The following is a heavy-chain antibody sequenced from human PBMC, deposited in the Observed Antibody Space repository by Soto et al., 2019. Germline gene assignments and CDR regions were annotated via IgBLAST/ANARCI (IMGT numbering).Heavy chain of an antibody. CDR1: GGSISSSNYY. D-gene: IGHD3-22*01. J-gene: IGHJ6*02. CDR3: ARRSGYNFYYNYYGLDV. Sequence: PSETLSLTCTVSGGSISSSNYYWGWIRQPPGKGLEWIGSISNSGTTYYNPSLRSRATISVDTSKNQFSLKLSSLTAADTAVYYCARRSGYNFYYNYYGLDVWGQGTTVTVSS. V-gene: IGHV4-39*01. CDR2: ISNSGTT.